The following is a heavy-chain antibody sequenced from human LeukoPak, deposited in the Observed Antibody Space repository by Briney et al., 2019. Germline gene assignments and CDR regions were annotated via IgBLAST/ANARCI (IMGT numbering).Heavy chain of an antibody. D-gene: IGHD5-24*01. CDR3: ARDQDGYGNWFDP. CDR2: INSDGSST. V-gene: IGHV3-74*01. Sequence: GGSLRLSCAASGFTFSNYWMHWVRQAPGKGLVWVSRINSDGSSTSYADSVKGRFTISRDNAKNTLYLQMNSLRAEDTAVYYCARDQDGYGNWFDPWGQGTLVTVSS. CDR1: GFTFSNYW. J-gene: IGHJ5*02.